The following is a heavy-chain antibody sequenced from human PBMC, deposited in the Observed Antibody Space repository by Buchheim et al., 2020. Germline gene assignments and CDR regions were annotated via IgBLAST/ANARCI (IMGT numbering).Heavy chain of an antibody. V-gene: IGHV3-48*03. J-gene: IGHJ6*02. CDR1: GFTFSSYE. Sequence: EVQLVESGGGLVQPGGSLRLSCAASGFTFSSYEMNWVRQAPGKGLEWASYISSSGSTIYYADSVKGRFTISRDNAKNSLYLQMNSLRAEDTAVYYCARTGYSSSWYERYYYYGMDVWGQGTT. CDR3: ARTGYSSSWYERYYYYGMDV. D-gene: IGHD6-13*01. CDR2: ISSSGSTI.